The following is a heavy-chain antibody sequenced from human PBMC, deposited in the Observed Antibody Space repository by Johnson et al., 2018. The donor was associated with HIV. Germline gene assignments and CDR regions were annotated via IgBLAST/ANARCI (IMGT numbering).Heavy chain of an antibody. J-gene: IGHJ3*02. Sequence: VQLVESGGGLIQPGGSLRLSCAASGFTVSSNYMSWVRQAPGKGLEWVSVIYSGGDTYYADSMRGRLTISRDNSKNTVYLQMNSLRAEDTAVYYCARDGGVAAAVGVVAFDIWGQGTMVTVSS. D-gene: IGHD6-13*01. CDR3: ARDGGVAAAVGVVAFDI. V-gene: IGHV3-53*01. CDR2: IYSGGDT. CDR1: GFTVSSNY.